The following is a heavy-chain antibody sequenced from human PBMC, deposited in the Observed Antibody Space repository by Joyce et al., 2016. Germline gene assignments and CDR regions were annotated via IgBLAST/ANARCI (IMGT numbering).Heavy chain of an antibody. V-gene: IGHV3-48*01. J-gene: IGHJ3*02. CDR1: GFTFSSYS. Sequence: EVQLVESGGGLVQPGGSLRLSCAASGFTFSSYSMNWVRQAPGKGLECVSYISSSSSTIYYADSVKGRFTISRDNAKNSLYLQMNSLRAEDTAVYYCAKADYGDKIDAFDIWGQGTMVTVSS. D-gene: IGHD4-17*01. CDR3: AKADYGDKIDAFDI. CDR2: ISSSSSTI.